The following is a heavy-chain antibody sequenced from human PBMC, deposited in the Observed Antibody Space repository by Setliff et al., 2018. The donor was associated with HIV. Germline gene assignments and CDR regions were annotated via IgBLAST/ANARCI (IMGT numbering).Heavy chain of an antibody. CDR3: ARRADWFDL. Sequence: ASVKVSCKASGYIFSTFGITWVRQAPGQGLEWMGWISDYNSNTEYAQKLQGRVTMTKDTSTSTAYMELRSLRPDDTAVYFCARRADWFDLWGQGTLVTLSS. V-gene: IGHV1-18*01. CDR1: GYIFSTFG. CDR2: ISDYNSNT. J-gene: IGHJ5*02.